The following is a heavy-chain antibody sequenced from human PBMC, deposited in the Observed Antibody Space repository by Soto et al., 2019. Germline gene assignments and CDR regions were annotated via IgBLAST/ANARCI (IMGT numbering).Heavy chain of an antibody. CDR3: ARDNNDFWSLYPLAFDF. J-gene: IGHJ4*02. V-gene: IGHV4-4*07. CDR2: ISTSGNV. CDR1: GGSLTKYY. D-gene: IGHD3-3*01. Sequence: QVQLQESGPGLVKPSETLSLTRTVSGGSLTKYYWSWIRQPAGKGLEWIGRISTSGNVVSKASLRSRRTMSVDTSKNQFSLRLTAVTAADTAVYYCARDNNDFWSLYPLAFDFWGQGALVTVSS.